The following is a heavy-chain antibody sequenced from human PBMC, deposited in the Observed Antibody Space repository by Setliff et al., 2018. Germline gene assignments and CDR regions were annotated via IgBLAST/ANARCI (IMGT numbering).Heavy chain of an antibody. D-gene: IGHD1-20*01. CDR1: GFSFSTYS. V-gene: IGHV3-23*03. CDR3: AKDRVPDGIWDFDS. J-gene: IGHJ5*01. CDR2: IYGGGGNGGRNT. Sequence: GGSLRLSCVGSGFSFSTYSMAWVRQAPGKGLQWVSGIYGGGGNGGRNTFYADSVKGRFTISRDNSENTLYLQMNSLRAEDTALYHCAKDRVPDGIWDFDSWGPGSLVTVS.